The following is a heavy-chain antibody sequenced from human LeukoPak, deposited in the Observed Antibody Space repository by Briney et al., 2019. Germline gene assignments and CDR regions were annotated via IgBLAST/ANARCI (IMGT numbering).Heavy chain of an antibody. Sequence: PGGSLRLSCSASEFTFSNYAMRWVRQAPGKGLEYVSGISHNGGITLYADSVKGRFTISRDNSKNTLYLQMNSLRTEDTALYFCVKDCGAAAPGAGDYWGQGTLVTVSS. D-gene: IGHD6-25*01. CDR1: EFTFSNYA. CDR3: VKDCGAAAPGAGDY. CDR2: ISHNGGIT. J-gene: IGHJ4*02. V-gene: IGHV3-64D*06.